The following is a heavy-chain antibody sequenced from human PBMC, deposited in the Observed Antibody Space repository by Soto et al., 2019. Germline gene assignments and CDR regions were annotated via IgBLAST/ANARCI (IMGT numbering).Heavy chain of an antibody. J-gene: IGHJ6*02. CDR3: ARDAFTAMVSGYYYGMDV. Sequence: GGSLRLSCAASGFTFSSYSMNWVRQAPGKGLEWVSYISSSSSTIYYADSVKGRFTISRDNAKNSLYLQMNSLRDEDTAVYYCARDAFTAMVSGYYYGMDVWGQGTTVNVSS. D-gene: IGHD5-18*01. CDR2: ISSSSSTI. V-gene: IGHV3-48*02. CDR1: GFTFSSYS.